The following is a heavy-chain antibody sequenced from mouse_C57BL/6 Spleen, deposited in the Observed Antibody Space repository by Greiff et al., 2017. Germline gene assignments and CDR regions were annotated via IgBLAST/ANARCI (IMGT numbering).Heavy chain of an antibody. CDR1: GFTFSSYA. Sequence: EVKVEESGGGLVKPGGSLKLSCAASGFTFSSYAMSWVRQTPEKRLEWVATISDGGSYTYYPDNVKGRFTISRDNAKNNLYLQMSHLKSEDTAMYYCARDYSNDYYAMDYWGQGTSVTVSS. J-gene: IGHJ4*01. CDR2: ISDGGSYT. V-gene: IGHV5-4*01. CDR3: ARDYSNDYYAMDY. D-gene: IGHD2-5*01.